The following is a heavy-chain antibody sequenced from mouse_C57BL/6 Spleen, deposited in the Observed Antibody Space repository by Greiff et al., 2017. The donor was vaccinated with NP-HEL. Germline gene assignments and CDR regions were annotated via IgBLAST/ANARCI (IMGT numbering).Heavy chain of an antibody. CDR2: IYPGDGDT. D-gene: IGHD1-1*01. J-gene: IGHJ1*03. CDR1: GYAFSSSW. V-gene: IGHV1-82*01. CDR3: ARGIDGSSYGYFDV. Sequence: VQLQQSGPELVKPGASVKISCKASGYAFSSSWMNWVKQRPGKGLEWIGRIYPGDGDTNYNGKFKGKATLTADKSSSTAYMQLSSLTSEDSAVYVCARGIDGSSYGYFDVWGTGTTVTVSS.